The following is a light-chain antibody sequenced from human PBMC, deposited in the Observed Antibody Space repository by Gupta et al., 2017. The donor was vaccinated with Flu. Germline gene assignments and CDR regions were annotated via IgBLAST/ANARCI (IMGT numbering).Light chain of an antibody. Sequence: GTLSLSPGERATLSCRASQSVSSSYLAWYQQKPGQAPRLLIYGASSRATGIPDRFSGSGSGTDFTLTISRLEPEDFAVYYCQQYGSSRFTFGPGTKVDIK. V-gene: IGKV3-20*01. CDR3: QQYGSSRFT. J-gene: IGKJ3*01. CDR1: QSVSSSY. CDR2: GAS.